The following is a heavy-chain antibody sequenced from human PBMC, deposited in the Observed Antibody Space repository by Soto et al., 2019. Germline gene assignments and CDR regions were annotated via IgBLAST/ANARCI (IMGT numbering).Heavy chain of an antibody. Sequence: QLQLQESGPGLVKPSETLSLTCTVSGGSISSSSYYWGWIRQPPGKGLEWIGSIYYSGSTYYNPSLKSRVTISVDTSKNQFSLKLSSVTAADTAVYYCARHVGTDIVVVVAAPHGPRWFDPWGQGTLVTVSS. D-gene: IGHD2-15*01. CDR3: ARHVGTDIVVVVAAPHGPRWFDP. J-gene: IGHJ5*02. CDR1: GGSISSSSYY. CDR2: IYYSGST. V-gene: IGHV4-39*01.